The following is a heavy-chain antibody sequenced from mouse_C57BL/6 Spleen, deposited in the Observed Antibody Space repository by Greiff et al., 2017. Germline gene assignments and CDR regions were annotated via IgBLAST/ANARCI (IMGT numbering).Heavy chain of an antibody. J-gene: IGHJ4*01. V-gene: IGHV1-50*01. D-gene: IGHD2-3*01. CDR1: GYTFTSYW. CDR3: ARSDGYYIYAMDY. CDR2: IDPSDSYT. Sequence: QVQLQQSGAELVKPGASVKLSCKASGYTFTSYWMQWVKQRPGQGLEWIGEIDPSDSYTNYNQKVKGKATLTVDTSSSTAYMQLSSLTSEDSAVYYCARSDGYYIYAMDYWGQGTSVTVSS.